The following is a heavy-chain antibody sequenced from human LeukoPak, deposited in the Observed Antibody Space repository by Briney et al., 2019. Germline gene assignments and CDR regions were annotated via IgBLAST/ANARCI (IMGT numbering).Heavy chain of an antibody. CDR3: AKQTYSTSWF. J-gene: IGHJ4*02. D-gene: IGHD6-13*01. CDR1: GDSVSSSSYY. CDR2: TYYTGNT. V-gene: IGHV4-39*01. Sequence: SETLSLTCTVSGDSVSSSSYYWGWIRQPPGKGLEWIGSTYYTGNTYYSPSLWSRVTVSVDTSKNHFSLKLSSVTAADTAVYYCAKQTYSTSWFWGQGTLVTVSS.